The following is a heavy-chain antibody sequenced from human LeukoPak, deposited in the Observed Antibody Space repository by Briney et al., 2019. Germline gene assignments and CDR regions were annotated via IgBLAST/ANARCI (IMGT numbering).Heavy chain of an antibody. V-gene: IGHV1-69*04. Sequence: ASVKVSCKASGGTFSSYAISWVRQAPGQGLEWMGRIIPILGIANYAQKFQGRVTITADKSTSTAYMELSSLRSEDTAVYYCARGRRGYGYTDYWGQGTLVTVPS. J-gene: IGHJ4*02. CDR2: IIPILGIA. D-gene: IGHD5-18*01. CDR1: GGTFSSYA. CDR3: ARGRRGYGYTDY.